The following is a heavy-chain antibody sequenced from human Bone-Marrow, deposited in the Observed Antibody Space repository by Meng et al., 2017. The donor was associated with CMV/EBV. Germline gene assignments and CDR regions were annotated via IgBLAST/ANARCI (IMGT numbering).Heavy chain of an antibody. J-gene: IGHJ4*02. CDR2: MNPNSGNT. V-gene: IGHV1-8*01. Sequence: ASVKVSCKASGYTFTSYDINWVRQATGQGLEWMGWMNPNSGNTGYAQKFQGRVTMTRNTSISTAYMELSSLRSEDTAVYYCARDYYDSSGYYASRHWGQGTRVTVSS. CDR1: GYTFTSYD. CDR3: ARDYYDSSGYYASRH. D-gene: IGHD3-22*01.